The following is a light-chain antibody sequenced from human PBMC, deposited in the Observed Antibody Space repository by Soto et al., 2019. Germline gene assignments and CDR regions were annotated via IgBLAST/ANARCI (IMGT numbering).Light chain of an antibody. CDR1: QSVRSS. CDR2: DAS. V-gene: IGKV3-15*01. J-gene: IGKJ1*01. Sequence: EVVMTQSPATLSVSPGERATLSCWASQSVRSSLAWYQQKPGQAPRLLIYDASARATDIPARFSGSGSGTDFTLTISRLEPEDFAVYYCQQYGSSETWTFGQGTKVDIK. CDR3: QQYGSSETWT.